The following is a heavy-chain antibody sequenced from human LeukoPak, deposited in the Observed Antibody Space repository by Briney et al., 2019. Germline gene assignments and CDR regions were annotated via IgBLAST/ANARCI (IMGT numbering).Heavy chain of an antibody. CDR2: ISAYNGNT. V-gene: IGHV1-18*01. CDR1: GYTFTSYD. Sequence: ASVKVSCKASGYTFTSYDINWARQATGQGLEWMGWISAYNGNTNYAQKLQGRVTMTTDTSTSTAYMELRSLRSDDTAVYYCAREGPLAFDIWGQGTMVTVSS. CDR3: AREGPLAFDI. J-gene: IGHJ3*02.